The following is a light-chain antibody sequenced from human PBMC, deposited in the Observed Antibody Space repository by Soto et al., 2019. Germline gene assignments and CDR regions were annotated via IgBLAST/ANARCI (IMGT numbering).Light chain of an antibody. Sequence: QSVLTQPASVSGSPGQSITISCTGTSSDVGSYNLFSWYQQHPGKAPKLMIYEGNKRPSGVSNRFSGSKSGNTASLTISGLQAEDESDDYCCSYAGSSTVVFGGGTKLTVL. CDR1: SSDVGSYNL. CDR3: CSYAGSSTVV. CDR2: EGN. V-gene: IGLV2-23*01. J-gene: IGLJ2*01.